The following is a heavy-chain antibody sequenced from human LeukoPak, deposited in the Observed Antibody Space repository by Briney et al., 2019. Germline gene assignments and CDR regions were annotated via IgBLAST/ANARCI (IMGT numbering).Heavy chain of an antibody. D-gene: IGHD2-8*02. CDR3: AKHTGYYSYYGMDV. Sequence: GGSLRLSCEVSGFPFKNYWMSWVRQAPGKGLEWVANIKQDGSETNYVDSVEGRFTISRDNAQNSLFLQMDSLRAEDTAVYYCAKHTGYYSYYGMDVWGQGTTVTVSS. J-gene: IGHJ6*02. CDR1: GFPFKNYW. CDR2: IKQDGSET. V-gene: IGHV3-7*05.